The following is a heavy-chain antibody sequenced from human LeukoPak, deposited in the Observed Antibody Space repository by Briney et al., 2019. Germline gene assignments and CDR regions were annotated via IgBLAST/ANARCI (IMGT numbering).Heavy chain of an antibody. CDR2: IIPILGIA. J-gene: IGHJ4*02. CDR1: GGTFSSYA. Sequence: SVKVSCKSSGGTFSSYAISWVRQAPGQGLEWMGRIIPILGIANYAQKFQGRVTITADKSTSTAYMELSSLRSEDTAVYYCARDVDLGYCSGGSCYSGDYWGQGTLVTVSS. D-gene: IGHD2-15*01. V-gene: IGHV1-69*04. CDR3: ARDVDLGYCSGGSCYSGDY.